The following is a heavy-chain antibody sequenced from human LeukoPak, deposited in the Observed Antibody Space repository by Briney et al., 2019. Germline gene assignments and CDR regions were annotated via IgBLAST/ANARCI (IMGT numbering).Heavy chain of an antibody. V-gene: IGHV1-3*01. Sequence: ASVKVSCKASGYTFTSYAMHWVRQAPGQRLEWMGWINAGNGNTKYSQKFQGRVTITRDTSASTAYMELSSLRSEDTAVYYCAVAPSHGWITFDSCGHRTLVTDSS. CDR1: GYTFTSYA. D-gene: IGHD5-18*01. CDR2: INAGNGNT. J-gene: IGHJ4*01. CDR3: AVAPSHGWITFDS.